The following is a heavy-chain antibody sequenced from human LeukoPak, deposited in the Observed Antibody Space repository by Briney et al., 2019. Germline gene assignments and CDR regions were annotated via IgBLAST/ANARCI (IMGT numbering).Heavy chain of an antibody. CDR3: AKIGGYCSSTSCYKSYYYYYMDV. CDR2: ISGDGGST. Sequence: PGGSLRLSCAASGFTFDDYAMHWVRHAPGKGLEWVSLISGDGGSTYYADSVKGRFTISRDNSKNSLYLQMNSLRTEDTALYYCAKIGGYCSSTSCYKSYYYYYMDVWGKGTTVTVSS. CDR1: GFTFDDYA. V-gene: IGHV3-43*02. D-gene: IGHD2-2*02. J-gene: IGHJ6*03.